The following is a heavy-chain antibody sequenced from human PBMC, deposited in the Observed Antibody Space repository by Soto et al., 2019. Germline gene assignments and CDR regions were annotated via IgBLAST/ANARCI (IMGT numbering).Heavy chain of an antibody. CDR3: ARGRPQLFDCSSTSCRSAEYYMDV. CDR1: GYTFTSYY. V-gene: IGHV1-46*01. D-gene: IGHD2-2*01. J-gene: IGHJ6*03. Sequence: ASVKVSCKASGYTFTSYYMHWVRQAPGQGLEWMGIINPSGGSTSYAQKFQGRVTMTRDTSTSTVYMELSSLRSEDTAVYYCARGRPQLFDCSSTSCRSAEYYMDVWGKGTTVTVSS. CDR2: INPSGGST.